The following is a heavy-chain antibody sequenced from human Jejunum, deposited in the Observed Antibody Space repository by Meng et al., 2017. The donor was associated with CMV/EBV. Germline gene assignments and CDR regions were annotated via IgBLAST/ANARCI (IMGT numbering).Heavy chain of an antibody. CDR3: ARNPGMDV. Sequence: LSPTCTDSGGSISSYYWSWIRQPPGKGLEWIGYIYYSGSTNYNPSLKSRVTISVDTSKNQFSLKLSSVTAADTAVYYCARNPGMDVWGQGTTVTVSS. CDR2: IYYSGST. D-gene: IGHD1-14*01. V-gene: IGHV4-59*01. J-gene: IGHJ6*02. CDR1: GGSISSYY.